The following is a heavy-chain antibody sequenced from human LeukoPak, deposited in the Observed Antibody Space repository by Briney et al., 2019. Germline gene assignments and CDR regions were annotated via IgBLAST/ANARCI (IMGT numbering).Heavy chain of an antibody. Sequence: GGSLRLSCGASGFTFSSFAMSWVRQTPGKGLEWVSTPSGSGVSTYYADSVKGRFTISRDNSKNTLSLQMNSLRAEDAAVYYCSKSYSTGWYFGNGMDVWGPGTTVIVSS. V-gene: IGHV3-23*01. CDR3: SKSYSTGWYFGNGMDV. CDR2: PSGSGVST. D-gene: IGHD6-19*01. J-gene: IGHJ6*02. CDR1: GFTFSSFA.